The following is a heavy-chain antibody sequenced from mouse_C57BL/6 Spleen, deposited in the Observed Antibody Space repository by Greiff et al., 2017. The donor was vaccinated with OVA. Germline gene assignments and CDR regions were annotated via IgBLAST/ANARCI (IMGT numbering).Heavy chain of an antibody. J-gene: IGHJ1*03. CDR3: AREHITTLKRYFDV. CDR1: GFTFSDYG. V-gene: IGHV5-17*01. Sequence: EVLLVESGGGLVKPGGSLKLSCAASGFTFSDYGMHWVRQAPEKGLEWVAYISSGSGTIYYADTVKGRFTISGDNATSTLFLQMTSLRSEDTAMYYCAREHITTLKRYFDVWGTGTTVTVSS. D-gene: IGHD1-1*01. CDR2: ISSGSGTI.